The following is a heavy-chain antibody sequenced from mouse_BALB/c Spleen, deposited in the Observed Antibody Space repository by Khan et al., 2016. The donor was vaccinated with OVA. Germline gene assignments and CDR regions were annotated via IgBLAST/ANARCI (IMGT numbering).Heavy chain of an antibody. J-gene: IGHJ3*01. CDR1: GFSLSNYG. CDR3: ARALYNGAWFAY. Sequence: VQLQESGPGLVAPSQTLSITCTVSGFSLSNYGVHWVRQPPGKGLEWLGVIWAGGSTNHNSALMSRLSISKADSKSQVFLKMNSLQTDDTAMYYCARALYNGAWFAYWGQGTLVTVSA. D-gene: IGHD1-3*01. V-gene: IGHV2-9*02. CDR2: IWAGGST.